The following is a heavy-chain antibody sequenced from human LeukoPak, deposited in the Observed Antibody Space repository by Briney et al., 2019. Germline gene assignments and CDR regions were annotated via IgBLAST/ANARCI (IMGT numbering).Heavy chain of an antibody. J-gene: IGHJ5*02. D-gene: IGHD3-9*01. V-gene: IGHV4-59*01. CDR1: GGSIISYY. CDR3: ARDMFDILTGTNNWFDP. CDR2: IYSSGST. Sequence: SETLSLTCTVSGGSIISYYWSWMRQPPGKGLEFIGYIYSSGSTNYNPSLKSRVTISVDTSKNQFSLKLSSVTAADTAMYYCARDMFDILTGTNNWFDPWGQGTLVTVSS.